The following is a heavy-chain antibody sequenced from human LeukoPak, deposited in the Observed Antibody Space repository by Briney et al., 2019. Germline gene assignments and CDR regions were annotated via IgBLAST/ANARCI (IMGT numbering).Heavy chain of an antibody. V-gene: IGHV3-9*01. CDR3: AKDRGDYYDSSGYSTVDRGMDV. CDR2: ISWNSGSI. CDR1: GFTFDDYA. J-gene: IGHJ6*02. D-gene: IGHD3-22*01. Sequence: GGSLRLSCAASGFTFDDYAMHWVRQAPGKGLEWVSGISWNSGSIGYADSVKGRVTISRDNAKNSLYLQMNSLRAEDTALFYCAKDRGDYYDSSGYSTVDRGMDVWGQGTTVTVSS.